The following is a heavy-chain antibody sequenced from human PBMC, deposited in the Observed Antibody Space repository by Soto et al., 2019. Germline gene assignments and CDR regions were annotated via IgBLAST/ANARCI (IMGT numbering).Heavy chain of an antibody. CDR2: MSYDGGKT. V-gene: IGHV3-30-3*01. CDR1: GFTFSTYS. D-gene: IGHD6-19*01. CDR3: ARDFRPYISGWYYFDF. J-gene: IGHJ4*02. Sequence: GGSLRLSCAVSGFTFSTYSLHWVRQAPGKGLEWVAVMSYDGGKTYYADSVKGRFTVSSDNSRNTLYLQMNSLRAEDTAVYYCARDFRPYISGWYYFDFWGQGTLVTVSS.